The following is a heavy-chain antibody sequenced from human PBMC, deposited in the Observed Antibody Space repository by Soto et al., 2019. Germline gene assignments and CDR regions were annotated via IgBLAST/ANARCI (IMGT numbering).Heavy chain of an antibody. V-gene: IGHV4-39*01. CDR1: GGSISSSSHY. J-gene: IGHJ4*02. D-gene: IGHD3-22*01. CDR3: ATHRDSSRSYQPRLCDFDY. CDR2: IYYSGST. Sequence: PSETLSLTCSVSGGSISSSSHYWGWIRQPPGQGLEWIGTIYYSGSTYYSPSLKSRATISVDTSKNQFSLKLSSVTAADTAVYYCATHRDSSRSYQPRLCDFDYWAQGALDTVSS.